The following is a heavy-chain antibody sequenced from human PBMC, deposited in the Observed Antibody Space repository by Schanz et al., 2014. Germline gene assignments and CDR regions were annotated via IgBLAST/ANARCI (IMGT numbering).Heavy chain of an antibody. V-gene: IGHV3-23*04. CDR3: AKERFGELSAIDI. D-gene: IGHD3-10*01. J-gene: IGHJ3*02. CDR1: GFTFSSYA. Sequence: VQVVQSGGGLVKPGGSLRLSCAASGFTFSSYAMSWVRQAPGKGLEWVSAISGDHRNTFYADSVKGRFTISRDNSKNTLYLQMNSLRAEDAAVYYCAKERFGELSAIDIWGQGTMVTVSS. CDR2: ISGDHRNT.